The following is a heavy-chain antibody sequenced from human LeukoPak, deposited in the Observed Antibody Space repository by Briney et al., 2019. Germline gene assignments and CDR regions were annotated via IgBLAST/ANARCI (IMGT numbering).Heavy chain of an antibody. CDR1: GFTFSSYW. Sequence: PGGSLRLFCAASGFTFSSYWMHWVRQVPGKGLVWVSRINSDGSSTSYADSVKGRFTISRDNAKNTMYLQMNSLRAEDTAVNYCATAARYGGFLDYWGQGTLVTVSS. J-gene: IGHJ4*02. CDR2: INSDGSST. D-gene: IGHD1-26*01. CDR3: ATAARYGGFLDY. V-gene: IGHV3-74*01.